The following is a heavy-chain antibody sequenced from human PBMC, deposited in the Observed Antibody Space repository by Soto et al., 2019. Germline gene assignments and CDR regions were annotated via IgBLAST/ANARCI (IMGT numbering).Heavy chain of an antibody. D-gene: IGHD3-3*01. CDR2: INSDGSST. CDR3: ARDPRNYDFWSGYYYLDP. CDR1: GFTFSSYW. V-gene: IGHV3-74*01. J-gene: IGHJ5*02. Sequence: GSLRLSCAASGFTFSSYWMHWVRQAPGKGLVWVSRINSDGSSTSYADSVKGRFTISRDNAKNTLYLQMNSLRAEDTAVYYCARDPRNYDFWSGYYYLDPWGQGTLVTVSS.